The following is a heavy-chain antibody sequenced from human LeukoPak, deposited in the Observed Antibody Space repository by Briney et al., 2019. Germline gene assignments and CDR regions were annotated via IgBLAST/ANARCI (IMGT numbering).Heavy chain of an antibody. CDR3: ARYCSSTSCYEGFDY. D-gene: IGHD2-2*01. J-gene: IGHJ4*02. Sequence: PSETLSLTCAVSGGSISSSNWWSWVRQPPGKGLEWIGEIYHSGSTNYNPSLKSRVTISVDKSKNQFSLKLSSVTAADTAVYYCARYCSSTSCYEGFDYWGQGTLVTVSS. CDR1: GGSISSSNW. V-gene: IGHV4-4*02. CDR2: IYHSGST.